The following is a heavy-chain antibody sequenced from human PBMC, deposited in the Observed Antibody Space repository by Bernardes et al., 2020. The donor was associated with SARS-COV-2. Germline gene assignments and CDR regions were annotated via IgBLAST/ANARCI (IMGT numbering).Heavy chain of an antibody. Sequence: VESLCLSCVGSGFNFGFNGMHWVRQAPGKGLQWVANIWSDSSNKYYTDSVKGRFTISRDNSKTTLYMQMNDLRDEDTGVYYCARSHRDSSRYAYFYDHWGQGTLVTVSS. CDR2: IWSDSSNK. J-gene: IGHJ4*02. CDR1: GFNFGFNG. CDR3: ARSHRDSSRYAYFYDH. D-gene: IGHD5-12*01. V-gene: IGHV3-33*01.